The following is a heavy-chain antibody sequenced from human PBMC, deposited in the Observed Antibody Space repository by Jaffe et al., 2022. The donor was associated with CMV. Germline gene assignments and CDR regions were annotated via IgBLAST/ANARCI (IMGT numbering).Heavy chain of an antibody. Sequence: QVQLVQSGAEVEKPGASVKVSCKASGYTFTAYYVHWVRQAPGQGLEWMGWINPNSGGTNFAQKFQGRVTMTRDTSISTVYMELSSLRSDDTAVYYCARGDNTGQKAYWGQGTLVTVSS. D-gene: IGHD1-1*01. CDR2: INPNSGGT. CDR3: ARGDNTGQKAY. V-gene: IGHV1-2*02. CDR1: GYTFTAYY. J-gene: IGHJ4*02.